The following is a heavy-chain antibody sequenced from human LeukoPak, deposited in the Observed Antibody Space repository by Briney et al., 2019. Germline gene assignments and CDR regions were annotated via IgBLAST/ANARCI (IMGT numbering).Heavy chain of an antibody. CDR1: GASISHYS. J-gene: IGHJ4*02. CDR2: IYASGST. CDR3: ARHTYSYSYDY. V-gene: IGHV4-4*09. Sequence: SETLSLTCAVSGASISHYSWRWIRQPPGKGLEWIGDIYASGSTSYNPSHTGRVTTSKDTSKNHFSLKLISVTAADTAVYYCARHTYSYSYDYWGQGTLVTVSS. D-gene: IGHD5-18*01.